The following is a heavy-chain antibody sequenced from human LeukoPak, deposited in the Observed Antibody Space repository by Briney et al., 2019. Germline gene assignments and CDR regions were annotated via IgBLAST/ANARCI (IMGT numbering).Heavy chain of an antibody. CDR1: GFTFSNSA. V-gene: IGHV3-23*01. CDR3: AKEGQWLVRFGETYYFDY. Sequence: GGSLRLSCAASGFTFSNSAMTWVRQSPGKGLEWVSDISASGDTTHYADSVKGRFTISRDNSKNTLYLQMNSLRAEDTAVYYCAKEGQWLVRFGETYYFDYWGQGTLVTVSS. CDR2: ISASGDTT. J-gene: IGHJ4*02. D-gene: IGHD6-19*01.